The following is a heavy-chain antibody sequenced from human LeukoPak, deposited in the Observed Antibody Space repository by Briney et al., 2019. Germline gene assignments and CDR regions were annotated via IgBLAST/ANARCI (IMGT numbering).Heavy chain of an antibody. CDR1: GYTFTGYY. CDR2: INPNSGGT. Sequence: ASVKVSCTASGYTFTGYYMHWVRQAPGQGLEWMGWINPNSGGTNYAQKFQGRVTMTRDTSISTAYLELSRLRSDDTAVYYCARDRGGSSSLDYWGQGTLVTVSS. V-gene: IGHV1-2*02. J-gene: IGHJ4*02. D-gene: IGHD6-13*01. CDR3: ARDRGGSSSLDY.